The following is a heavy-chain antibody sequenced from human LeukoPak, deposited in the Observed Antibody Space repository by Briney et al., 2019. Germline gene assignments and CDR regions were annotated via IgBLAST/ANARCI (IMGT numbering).Heavy chain of an antibody. CDR1: GFPFTNYP. D-gene: IGHD5-18*01. CDR2: ISYDGSAK. CDR3: ARDRGYSYIDY. J-gene: IGHJ4*02. V-gene: IGHV3-30*04. Sequence: AGGSLRLSCAASGFPFTNYPMHWVRQAPGKGLEWVATISYDGSAKYYADSLKGRFTISRDDSKNTLYLQMNSLRVEDTAVYYCARDRGYSYIDYWGQGTLVTVSP.